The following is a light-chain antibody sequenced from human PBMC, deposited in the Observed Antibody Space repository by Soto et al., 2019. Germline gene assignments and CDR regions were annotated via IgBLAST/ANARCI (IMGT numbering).Light chain of an antibody. Sequence: DIQMTQSPSTLSASVGDRVTITSRARQSISSWLAGYQQKPGKAPKLLIYKASSLESGVTSRFSGSGSGTEFTLTISSRHPDDFENYYCQHYNSYSRTCGQGTKLEIK. J-gene: IGKJ2*02. V-gene: IGKV1-5*03. CDR1: QSISSW. CDR3: QHYNSYSRT. CDR2: KAS.